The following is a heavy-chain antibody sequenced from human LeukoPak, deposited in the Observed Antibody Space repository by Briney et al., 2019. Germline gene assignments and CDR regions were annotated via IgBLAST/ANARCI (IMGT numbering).Heavy chain of an antibody. Sequence: GGSLRLSCAASGFTVDDYAMHWVRQAPGKGLEWVSLISGDGGSTYYADSVKGRFTISRDNSKNSLYLQMNSLRTEDTALYYCAKAGGRMEPRVWFDYWGQGTLVTVSS. CDR3: AKAGGRMEPRVWFDY. CDR1: GFTVDDYA. D-gene: IGHD3-16*01. V-gene: IGHV3-43*02. J-gene: IGHJ4*02. CDR2: ISGDGGST.